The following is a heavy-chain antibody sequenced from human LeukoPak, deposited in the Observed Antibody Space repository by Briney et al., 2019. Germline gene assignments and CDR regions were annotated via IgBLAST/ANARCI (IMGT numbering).Heavy chain of an antibody. CDR1: GGSISSYY. J-gene: IGHJ4*02. D-gene: IGHD6-19*01. V-gene: IGHV4-59*01. CDR3: ATGRAYSSVDY. CDR2: IYYTGST. Sequence: SETLSLTCTVSGGSISSYYWSWIRQPPGKGLEWIGCIYYTGSTNYNPSLKSRITISVDTSKNQFSLKLSSVTAADTAVYYCATGRAYSSVDYWGQGTLVTVSS.